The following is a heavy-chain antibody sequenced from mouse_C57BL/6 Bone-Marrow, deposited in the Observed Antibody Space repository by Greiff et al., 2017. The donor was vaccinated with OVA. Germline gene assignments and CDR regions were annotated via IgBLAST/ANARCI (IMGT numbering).Heavy chain of an antibody. Sequence: EVMLVESGGGLVQPGGSLKLSCAASGFTFSDYYMYWVRQTPEKRLEWVAYISNGGGSTYYPDTVKGRFTISRDNAKNTLYLQMSRLKSEDTAMYYCARDGNYGYFDVWGTGTTVTVSS. D-gene: IGHD2-1*01. V-gene: IGHV5-12*01. CDR2: ISNGGGST. CDR1: GFTFSDYY. J-gene: IGHJ1*03. CDR3: ARDGNYGYFDV.